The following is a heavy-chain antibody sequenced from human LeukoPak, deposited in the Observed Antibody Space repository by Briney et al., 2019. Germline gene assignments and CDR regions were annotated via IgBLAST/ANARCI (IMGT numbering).Heavy chain of an antibody. V-gene: IGHV1-46*01. CDR1: GYTFTSYY. CDR3: AREAVLYYYMDV. CDR2: INPSGGST. J-gene: IGHJ6*03. Sequence: GASVKVSCKASGYTFTSYYMHWVRQAPGQGLEWMGIINPSGGSTSYAQKFQGRVTMTRDMSTSTVYMELSSLRSEDTAVYYCAREAVLYYYMDVWGKGTTATVSS. D-gene: IGHD2/OR15-2a*01.